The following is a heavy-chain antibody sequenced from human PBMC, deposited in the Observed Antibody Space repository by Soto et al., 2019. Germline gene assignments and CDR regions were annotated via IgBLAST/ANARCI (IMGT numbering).Heavy chain of an antibody. Sequence: QITLKESGPTLVKPTQTLTLTCTFSGFSLSTSGVDVGWSRQPPGKALEWLALIYWDDDKRYKPSLKSRLTITKGTSRNQVVLTMTNMDPLDTATYYCSHRRTYSNQPEYFFDYWGPGTLVTVSS. J-gene: IGHJ4*02. D-gene: IGHD6-13*01. CDR1: GFSLSTSGVD. CDR3: SHRRTYSNQPEYFFDY. CDR2: IYWDDDK. V-gene: IGHV2-5*02.